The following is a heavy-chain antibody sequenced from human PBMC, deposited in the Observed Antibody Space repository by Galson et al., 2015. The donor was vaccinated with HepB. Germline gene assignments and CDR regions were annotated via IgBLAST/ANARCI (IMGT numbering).Heavy chain of an antibody. V-gene: IGHV1-18*01. J-gene: IGHJ4*02. Sequence: SVKVSCKASGYTFTNHGFSWVRQAPGQGLEWMGWISAYYGNTNYAQKFQDRLTMTTDTSTSIAYMELRSLRSDDSAVYYCARGESSSWFGDFDYWGQGTLVTASS. CDR3: ARGESSSWFGDFDY. CDR2: ISAYYGNT. D-gene: IGHD6-13*01. CDR1: GYTFTNHG.